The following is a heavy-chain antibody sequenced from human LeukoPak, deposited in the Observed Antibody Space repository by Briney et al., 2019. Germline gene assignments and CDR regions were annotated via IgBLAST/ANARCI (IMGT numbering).Heavy chain of an antibody. CDR1: RYTFTGYY. Sequence: ASVKVSCKASRYTFTGYYMHWVRQAPGQGLEWMGWINPNSGGTNYAQKFQGRVTMTRDTSISTAYMELSRLRSDDTAVYYCARDRGVAVNYYGMDVWGQGTTVTVSS. J-gene: IGHJ6*02. CDR2: INPNSGGT. CDR3: ARDRGVAVNYYGMDV. V-gene: IGHV1-2*02. D-gene: IGHD3-10*01.